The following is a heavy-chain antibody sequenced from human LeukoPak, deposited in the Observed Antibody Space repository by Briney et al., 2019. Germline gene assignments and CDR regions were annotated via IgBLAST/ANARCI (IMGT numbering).Heavy chain of an antibody. D-gene: IGHD6-19*01. CDR1: GGSISSYY. Sequence: SETLSLTCTVSGGSISSYYWSWIRQPPRKGLEWIGYIYYSGSTNYNPSLKSRVTISVDTSKNQFSLKLSSVTAADTAVYYCARESQAVAGSFDYWGQGTLVTVSS. CDR2: IYYSGST. CDR3: ARESQAVAGSFDY. V-gene: IGHV4-59*01. J-gene: IGHJ4*02.